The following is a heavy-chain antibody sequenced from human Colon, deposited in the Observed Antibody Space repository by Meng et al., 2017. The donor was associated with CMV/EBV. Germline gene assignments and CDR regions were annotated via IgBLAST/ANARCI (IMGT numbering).Heavy chain of an antibody. CDR3: ARGGRGPIVVVRLGAFDI. CDR1: NGSFSGYF. D-gene: IGHD2-15*01. V-gene: IGHV4-34*01. Sequence: SETLSLTCGVSNGSFSGYFWTWIRQSPGKGLEWIGEINHAGSTKYNPALTSRVTISVDTSKNEFSLRLDSVTAADTAVYYCARGGRGPIVVVRLGAFDIWGQGTMVTVSS. J-gene: IGHJ3*02. CDR2: INHAGST.